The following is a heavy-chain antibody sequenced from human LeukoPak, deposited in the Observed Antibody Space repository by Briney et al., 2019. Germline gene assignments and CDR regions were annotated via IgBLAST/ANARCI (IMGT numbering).Heavy chain of an antibody. V-gene: IGHV4-39*01. Sequence: SETLSLTCTVSGGSIRSSSYYWGWIRQPPGKGLEWIGSIYYSGITYYNPSLKSRVTISVDTSKNQFSLKLSSVTAADTAVYYCAREDSSGWQGAVDYWGQGTLVTVSS. D-gene: IGHD6-19*01. CDR2: IYYSGIT. CDR3: AREDSSGWQGAVDY. J-gene: IGHJ4*02. CDR1: GGSIRSSSYY.